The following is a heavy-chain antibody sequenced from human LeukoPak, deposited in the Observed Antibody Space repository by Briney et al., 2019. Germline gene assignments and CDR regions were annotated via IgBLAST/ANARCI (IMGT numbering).Heavy chain of an antibody. CDR2: ISSSSSTI. CDR1: GFTFSSYS. Sequence: GGSLRLSCAASGFTFSSYSMNLVRQAPGKGLEWVSYISSSSSTIYYADSVKGRFTISRDNAKNSLYLQMNSLRDEDTAVYYCARDRWYDSSGYIASFDYWGQGTLVTVS. V-gene: IGHV3-48*02. J-gene: IGHJ4*02. CDR3: ARDRWYDSSGYIASFDY. D-gene: IGHD3-22*01.